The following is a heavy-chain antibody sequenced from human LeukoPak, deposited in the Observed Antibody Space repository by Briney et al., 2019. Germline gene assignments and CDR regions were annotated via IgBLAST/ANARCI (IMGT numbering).Heavy chain of an antibody. V-gene: IGHV1-2*04. Sequence: ASVKVSCKATGYTFTAYDIHWVRQAPGQGLEWMGRLNPYSGVTNYAQKFRKWVNMTRDTSISTAYMELSRLRSDDTAVYYCARVTTGDGIYYYGMDVWGQGTTVTVSS. J-gene: IGHJ6*02. CDR1: GYTFTAYD. CDR3: ARVTTGDGIYYYGMDV. D-gene: IGHD2-21*02. CDR2: LNPYSGVT.